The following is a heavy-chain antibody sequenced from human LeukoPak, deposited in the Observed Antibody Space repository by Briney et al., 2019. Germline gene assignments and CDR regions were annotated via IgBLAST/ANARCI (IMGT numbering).Heavy chain of an antibody. CDR1: GYSFTSYW. CDR3: ARLYGSGSYYRYYFDY. D-gene: IGHD3-10*01. Sequence: GESLKISCKGSGYSFTSYWIGWVRQLPGKGLEWMGIIYPGDSDTRNSPSFQGQVTISADKSISTAYLQWSSLKASDTAMYYCARLYGSGSYYRYYFDYWGQGTLVTVSS. J-gene: IGHJ4*02. CDR2: IYPGDSDT. V-gene: IGHV5-51*01.